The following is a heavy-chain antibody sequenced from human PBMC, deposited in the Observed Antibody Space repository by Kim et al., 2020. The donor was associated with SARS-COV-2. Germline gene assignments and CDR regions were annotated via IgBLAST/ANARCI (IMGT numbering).Heavy chain of an antibody. CDR2: ISSRASTR. J-gene: IGHJ4*01. V-gene: IGHV3-11*04. Sequence: GGSLRLSCAASGFTFSDYYMSWIRQAPGKGLEWVSYISSRASTRHYADSVRGRFTISRDNSKNSLYLQMNSVRAEDTAVYYCARNPEVGSGWSDAAHID. CDR3: ARNPEVGSGWSDAAHID. D-gene: IGHD6-19*01. CDR1: GFTFSDYY.